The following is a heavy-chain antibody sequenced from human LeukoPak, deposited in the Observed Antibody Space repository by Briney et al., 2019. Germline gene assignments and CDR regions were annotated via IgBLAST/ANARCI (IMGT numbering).Heavy chain of an antibody. CDR2: ILPDGSQK. D-gene: IGHD6-13*01. CDR1: DFTFSFYW. J-gene: IGHJ4*02. CDR3: GRLAHNAWYAIDY. Sequence: QPGGSLRLSCVASDFTFSFYWMTWVRQAPGRGLEWVANILPDGSQKYYVDSVKGRFTISRDNPKNSLYLQINSLRAEDTAVYYCGRLAHNAWYAIDYWGQGTLVTVSS. V-gene: IGHV3-7*01.